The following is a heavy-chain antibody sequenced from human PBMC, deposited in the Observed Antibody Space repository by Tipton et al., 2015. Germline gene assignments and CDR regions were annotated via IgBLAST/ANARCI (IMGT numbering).Heavy chain of an antibody. CDR3: ARGAPYDSNWYFDY. J-gene: IGHJ4*02. CDR1: GGSISSGDYF. Sequence: GLVKPSETLSLTCPVSGGSISSGDYFWSWIRQPPGKGLEWIGYIYYSGSTYYNPSLKSRVSISIDTSKNQFSLYLTSVTAADTAVYYCARGAPYDSNWYFDYWGQGTLVTVSS. D-gene: IGHD6-13*01. V-gene: IGHV4-30-4*01. CDR2: IYYSGST.